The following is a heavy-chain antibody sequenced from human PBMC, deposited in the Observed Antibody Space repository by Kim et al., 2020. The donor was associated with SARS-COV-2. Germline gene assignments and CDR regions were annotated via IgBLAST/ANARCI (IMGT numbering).Heavy chain of an antibody. V-gene: IGHV3-33*06. CDR3: AKDLGQWLVNYYYYYGMDV. J-gene: IGHJ6*02. D-gene: IGHD6-19*01. Sequence: GRFTISRDNSKNTLYLQMNSLRAEDTAVYYCAKDLGQWLVNYYYYYGMDVWGQGTTVTVSS.